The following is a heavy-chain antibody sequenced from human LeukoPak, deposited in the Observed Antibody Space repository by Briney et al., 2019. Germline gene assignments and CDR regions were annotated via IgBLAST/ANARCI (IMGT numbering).Heavy chain of an antibody. CDR1: GYTFTGYY. V-gene: IGHV7-4-1*02. J-gene: IGHJ3*02. CDR3: ASPTRDFDLMGDAFDI. Sequence: ASVKVSCKASGYTFTGYYMHWVRQAPGQGLEWMGWINTNTGNPTYAQGFTGRFVFSLDTSVSTAYLQISSLKAEDTAVYYCASPTRDFDLMGDAFDIWGQGTMVTVSS. CDR2: INTNTGNP. D-gene: IGHD3-9*01.